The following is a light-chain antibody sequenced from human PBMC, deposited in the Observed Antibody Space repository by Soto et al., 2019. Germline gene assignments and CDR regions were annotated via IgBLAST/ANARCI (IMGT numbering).Light chain of an antibody. Sequence: DIQMTQSPSTLSGSVGDRVTITCRASQTISSWLAWYQQKPGKAPKLLIYDASNLESGVPSRFSGSGSGTDFTLTISGLQPDDFATYYCQQFNTYPAFGQGTKVDIK. CDR1: QTISSW. CDR3: QQFNTYPA. V-gene: IGKV1-5*01. CDR2: DAS. J-gene: IGKJ1*01.